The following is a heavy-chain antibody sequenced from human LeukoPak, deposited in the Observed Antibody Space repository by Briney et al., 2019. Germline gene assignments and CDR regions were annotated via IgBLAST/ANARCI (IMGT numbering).Heavy chain of an antibody. Sequence: SETLSLTCSVSGGSLSTYYWTWTRQPPGKGLEWIGFIHQSGSTEYNPSLKSRVTMSLDASRNQFSLKMSTVTAADTAVYYCSREQYTSGGSGWFGMDVWGQGTTVTVSS. CDR2: IHQSGST. CDR3: SREQYTSGGSGWFGMDV. D-gene: IGHD6-19*01. V-gene: IGHV4-59*12. CDR1: GGSLSTYY. J-gene: IGHJ6*02.